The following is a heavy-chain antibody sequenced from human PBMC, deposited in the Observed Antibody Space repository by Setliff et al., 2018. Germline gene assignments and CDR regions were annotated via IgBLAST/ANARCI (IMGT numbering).Heavy chain of an antibody. Sequence: GGSLRLSCAASGFTFSTHNMNWVRQAPGKGLEWVSSISSSSSYIYYADSVKGRFTISRDNAKNSLDLQMDSLRGEDTAVYYCVRDWASGDDHWGRGTLVTVSS. CDR2: ISSSSSYI. V-gene: IGHV3-21*01. J-gene: IGHJ4*02. D-gene: IGHD3-10*01. CDR3: VRDWASGDDH. CDR1: GFTFSTHN.